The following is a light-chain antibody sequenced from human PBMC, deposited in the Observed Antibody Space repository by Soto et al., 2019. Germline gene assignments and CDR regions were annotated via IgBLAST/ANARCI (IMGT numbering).Light chain of an antibody. CDR1: QSISSSC. J-gene: IGKJ5*01. Sequence: PAEGASLSCDASQSISSSCLAWYQQQPGHAPRLLIYGASSRATGIPDRFSGTGSETDFTLTISRLEPEDFAVYYCQQYDNSPITFGQGTRLEIK. CDR2: GAS. CDR3: QQYDNSPIT. V-gene: IGKV3-20*01.